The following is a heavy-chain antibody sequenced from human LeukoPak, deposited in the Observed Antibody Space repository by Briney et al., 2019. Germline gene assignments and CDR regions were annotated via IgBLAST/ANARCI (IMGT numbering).Heavy chain of an antibody. CDR3: ARVVPRYYDTSGANWFDP. CDR2: INPNSGGT. V-gene: IGHV1-2*02. D-gene: IGHD3-22*01. Sequence: ASVKVSCKASGYTFTGYYMHWVRQAPGQGLEWMGWINPNSGGTNYAQKFQGRVTMTRDTSTSTVYLELSRLRSEDTAVYFCARVVPRYYDTSGANWFDPWGQGILVTVSS. J-gene: IGHJ5*02. CDR1: GYTFTGYY.